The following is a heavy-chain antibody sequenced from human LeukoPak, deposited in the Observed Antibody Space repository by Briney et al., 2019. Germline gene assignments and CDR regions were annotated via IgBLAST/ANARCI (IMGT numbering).Heavy chain of an antibody. Sequence: PSETLSLTCTVSGGSISSSSYYWGWIRQPPGKGLEWIGSIYYSGSTYYNPSLKSRVTISVDTSKNQFSLKLSSLTAADTAVYYCASIRPGLNWFDPWGQGTLVTVSS. CDR3: ASIRPGLNWFDP. J-gene: IGHJ5*02. CDR1: GGSISSSSYY. CDR2: IYYSGST. D-gene: IGHD2-8*02. V-gene: IGHV4-39*07.